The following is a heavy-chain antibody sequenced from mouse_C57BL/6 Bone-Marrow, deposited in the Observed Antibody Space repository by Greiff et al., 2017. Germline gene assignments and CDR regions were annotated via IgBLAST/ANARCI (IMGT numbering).Heavy chain of an antibody. CDR3: AGYSVAWFAY. V-gene: IGHV1-7*01. D-gene: IGHD2-12*01. CDR2: INPSSGYT. Sequence: QVQLQQSGAELAKPGASVKLSCKASGYTFTSYWMHWVKQRPGQGLEWIGYINPSSGYTKYNQKFKDKATLTADKSSRTAYMQLSSLTYEDSAVYYCAGYSVAWFAYGGQGTRVTVSA. CDR1: GYTFTSYW. J-gene: IGHJ3*01.